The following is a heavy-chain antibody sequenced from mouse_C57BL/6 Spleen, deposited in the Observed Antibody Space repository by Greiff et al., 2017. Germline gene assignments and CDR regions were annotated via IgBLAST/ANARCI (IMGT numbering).Heavy chain of an antibody. Sequence: VQLQQSGAELVRPGASVTLSCKASGYTFTDYEMHWVKQTPVHGLEWIGAIDPETGGTAYNQKFKGKAILTAAKSSSTAYMELRSLTSEDSAVYYCTRRKGYYSWFAYWGQGTLVTVSA. CDR2: IDPETGGT. CDR3: TRRKGYYSWFAY. CDR1: GYTFTDYE. V-gene: IGHV1-15*01. J-gene: IGHJ3*01. D-gene: IGHD2-12*01.